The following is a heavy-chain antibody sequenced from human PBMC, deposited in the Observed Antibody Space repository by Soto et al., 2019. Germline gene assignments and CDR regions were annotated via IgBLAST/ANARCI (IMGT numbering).Heavy chain of an antibody. CDR2: IYLDDDK. J-gene: IGHJ4*02. CDR1: GFSRSTSGVD. Sequence: QITLKESAPTLVKPTQTLTLTCTFSGFSRSTSGVDVGWIRQPQGKALEWLALIYLDDDKRYSPSLKSRLTITKDTSKNQVVLTMTNMDPLDTATYDCAHRRPYSNSPEYFFDYWGQGTLVTVSS. CDR3: AHRRPYSNSPEYFFDY. D-gene: IGHD6-6*01. V-gene: IGHV2-5*02.